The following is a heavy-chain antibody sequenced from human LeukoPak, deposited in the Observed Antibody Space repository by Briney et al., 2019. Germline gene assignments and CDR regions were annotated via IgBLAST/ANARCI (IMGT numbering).Heavy chain of an antibody. D-gene: IGHD2-8*01. CDR2: IIPIFGTA. V-gene: IGHV1-69*05. CDR3: ATGIVLMVYAIPYYYRDV. CDR1: GGTFSSYA. Sequence: SVKVSCKDSGGTFSSYAISWVRQAPGQGLEWMGGIIPIFGTANYAQKFQGRVTITTDKSTSTAYMELSSLRSEDTAVYYCATGIVLMVYAIPYYYRDVWGKGTTVTVSS. J-gene: IGHJ6*03.